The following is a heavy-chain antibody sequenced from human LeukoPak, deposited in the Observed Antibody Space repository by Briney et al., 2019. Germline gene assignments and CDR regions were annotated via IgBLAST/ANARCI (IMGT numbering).Heavy chain of an antibody. J-gene: IGHJ2*01. D-gene: IGHD6-19*01. CDR3: ARHGGPIAVAGTPPGYFDL. Sequence: PSETLSLTCTVSGGSITNYYWSWIRQSAGKGLEWIGRIYSTGIITYNPSLKSRVTMSVDTSKNQLSLRLISVTAADTAVYYCARHGGPIAVAGTPPGYFDLWGRGTLVTVSS. CDR2: IYSTGII. CDR1: GGSITNYY. V-gene: IGHV4-4*07.